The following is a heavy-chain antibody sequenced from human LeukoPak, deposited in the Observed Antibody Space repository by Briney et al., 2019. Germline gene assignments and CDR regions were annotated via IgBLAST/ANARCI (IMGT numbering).Heavy chain of an antibody. V-gene: IGHV4-30-4*08. J-gene: IGHJ4*02. D-gene: IGHD3-3*01. CDR1: GGSITSDYYY. Sequence: SQTLSLTCTVSGGSITSDYYYWTWIRQPPGKGLEWIGYINYSGNTYYNPSLKSRITISVDTSKNQFSLKLSSVTAADTAVYYCARGVRGYDFWSGYYPYFDYWGQGTLVTVSS. CDR3: ARGVRGYDFWSGYYPYFDY. CDR2: INYSGNT.